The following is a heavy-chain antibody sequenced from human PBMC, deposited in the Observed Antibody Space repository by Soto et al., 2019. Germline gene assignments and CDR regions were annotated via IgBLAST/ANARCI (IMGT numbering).Heavy chain of an antibody. CDR1: GYPFTDLY. D-gene: IGHD1-26*01. V-gene: IGHV1-2*02. Sequence: QVQLVQSGADVKRPGASVRVSCKPSGYPFTDLYIHWVRLAPGLGLEWMGWIDPRSGASRKTQKFQGRFTLTRDTYTSTVYLELFNLRADAADVYYCARDNYSALNYGGQGILDTVSS. CDR2: IDPRSGAS. J-gene: IGHJ4*02. CDR3: ARDNYSALNY.